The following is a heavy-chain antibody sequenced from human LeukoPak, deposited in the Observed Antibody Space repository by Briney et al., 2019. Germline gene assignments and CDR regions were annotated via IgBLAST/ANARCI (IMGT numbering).Heavy chain of an antibody. V-gene: IGHV3-23*01. CDR3: AKDRPGRWLQPSDY. Sequence: GGSLRLSCAASGFTFSSYGMSWVRQAPGKGLEWVSAISGSGGSTYYADSVKGRFTISRDNSKNTLYLQMNSLRAEDTAVYYCAKDRPGRWLQPSDYWGQGTLVTVSS. CDR2: ISGSGGST. CDR1: GFTFSSYG. D-gene: IGHD5-24*01. J-gene: IGHJ4*02.